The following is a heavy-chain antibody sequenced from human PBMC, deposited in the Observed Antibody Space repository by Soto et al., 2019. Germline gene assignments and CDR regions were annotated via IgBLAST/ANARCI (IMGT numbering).Heavy chain of an antibody. CDR1: GYTFSNHD. J-gene: IGHJ4*02. V-gene: IGHV1-8*01. CDR3: AIYSTSCSYFNH. D-gene: IGHD2-21*01. CDR2: MNPESGKT. Sequence: QVQLVQSGAEAKKPGASVKVSCKASGYTFSNHDINWVRQASGQGLEWMGWMNPESGKTEYVQKFQGRVTMTRDTSISTAYMEVSSLTSEDTAVYYCAIYSTSCSYFNHWGQGTLVTVSS.